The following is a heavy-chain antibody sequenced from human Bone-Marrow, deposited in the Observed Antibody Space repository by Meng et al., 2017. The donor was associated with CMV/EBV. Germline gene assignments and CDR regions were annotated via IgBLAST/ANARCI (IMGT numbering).Heavy chain of an antibody. D-gene: IGHD1-26*01. J-gene: IGHJ4*02. CDR1: GGSISSYY. Sequence: GSLRLSCTVSGGSISSYYWSWIRQPPGKGLEWIGYIYYSGSTNYNPSPKSRVTISVDTSKNQFSLKLSSVTAADTAVYYCARDRAGGGSYLDYWGQGTRVTGSS. V-gene: IGHV4-59*01. CDR2: IYYSGST. CDR3: ARDRAGGGSYLDY.